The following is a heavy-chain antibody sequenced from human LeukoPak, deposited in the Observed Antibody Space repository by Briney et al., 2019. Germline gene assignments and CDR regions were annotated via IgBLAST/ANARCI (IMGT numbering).Heavy chain of an antibody. V-gene: IGHV3-7*01. CDR1: GFTFSSYW. CDR3: ARGVVAAPTNFDY. D-gene: IGHD2-15*01. Sequence: GGSLRLSCAASGFTFSSYWMSWVRQAPGKGLEWVANIKQDGSEKYYVDSVKGRFTISRDNAKNSLYLQMNSLRAEDTAVYYCARGVVAAPTNFDYWGQGTLVTVSS. CDR2: IKQDGSEK. J-gene: IGHJ4*02.